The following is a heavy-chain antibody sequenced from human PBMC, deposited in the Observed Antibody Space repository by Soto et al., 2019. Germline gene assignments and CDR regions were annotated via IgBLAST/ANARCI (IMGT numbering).Heavy chain of an antibody. CDR1: GFTFSSYS. CDR3: ARDLIPYYDFWSGAYGMDV. D-gene: IGHD3-3*01. J-gene: IGHJ6*02. Sequence: GGSLRLSCAASGFTFSSYSMNWVRQAPGKGLEWVSSISSSSSYIYYADSVKGRFTISRDNAKNSLYLQMNSLRAEDTAVYYCARDLIPYYDFWSGAYGMDVWGQGTTVTVSS. V-gene: IGHV3-21*01. CDR2: ISSSSSYI.